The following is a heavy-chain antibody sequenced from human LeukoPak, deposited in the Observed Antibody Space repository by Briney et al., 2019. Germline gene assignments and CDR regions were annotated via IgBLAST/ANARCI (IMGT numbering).Heavy chain of an antibody. CDR3: AKEVRPNDY. D-gene: IGHD1-1*01. CDR2: ISRGGGST. J-gene: IGHJ4*02. CDR1: GFTFSNSA. Sequence: GGSLRLSCAASGFTFSNSAMCWVRQAPGKGLEWVSGISRGGGSTYYADSVKGRFTISRDTSIDTLYLQMNSLRAEDTAVYYCAKEVRPNDYWGQGTLGTVSS. V-gene: IGHV3-23*01.